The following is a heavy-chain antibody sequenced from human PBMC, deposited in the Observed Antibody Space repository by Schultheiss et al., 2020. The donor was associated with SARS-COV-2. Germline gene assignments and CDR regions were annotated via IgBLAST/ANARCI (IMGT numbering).Heavy chain of an antibody. J-gene: IGHJ4*02. D-gene: IGHD3-3*01. CDR3: ASKVRDIWSGRYKNHFDS. V-gene: IGHV1-3*01. Sequence: ASVKVSCKASGYTFTKYAMHWVRQAPGQRLEWMGWINAGTGNTEYSQKFQGRVTLTRDTSATTAYMELSSLRSEDSAVYYCASKVRDIWSGRYKNHFDSWGQGTLVTVSS. CDR2: INAGTGNT. CDR1: GYTFTKYA.